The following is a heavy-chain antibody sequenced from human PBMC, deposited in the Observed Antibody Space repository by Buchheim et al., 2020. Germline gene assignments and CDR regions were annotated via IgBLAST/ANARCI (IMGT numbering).Heavy chain of an antibody. CDR1: GFTFSSYS. CDR3: ARDQEYSSSSGINY. J-gene: IGHJ4*02. V-gene: IGHV3-48*01. D-gene: IGHD6-6*01. CDR2: ISRRSRTN. Sequence: EVQLVESGGGLVQPGGSLRLSCAASGFTFSSYSMNWVRQAPGKGLEWVSYISRRSRTNYYADSVKDRFTISRDNAKNSLYLQMNSLRAEDTAVYYCARDQEYSSSSGINYWGQGTL.